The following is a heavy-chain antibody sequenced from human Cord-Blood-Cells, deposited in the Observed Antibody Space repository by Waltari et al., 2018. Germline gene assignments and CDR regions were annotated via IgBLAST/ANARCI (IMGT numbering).Heavy chain of an antibody. D-gene: IGHD6-13*01. J-gene: IGHJ4*02. CDR3: ARHAGRAAAGRNVGY. CDR1: GGSISSSSYY. Sequence: QLQLQESGPGLVKPSETLSLTCTVSGGSISSSSYYWGWIRQPLGKGLEWIGSIHYSGSTYYNPSLKVRVTISVDTSKKQSPVKLGSVTAADAAVYYCARHAGRAAAGRNVGYWGEETLVTVSS. V-gene: IGHV4-39*01. CDR2: IHYSGST.